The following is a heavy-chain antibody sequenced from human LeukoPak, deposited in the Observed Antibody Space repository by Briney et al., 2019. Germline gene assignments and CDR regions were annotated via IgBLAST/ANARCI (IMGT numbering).Heavy chain of an antibody. CDR2: INTDGSST. D-gene: IGHD3-10*01. CDR3: ANRGGLTIPRGPV. V-gene: IGHV3-74*01. J-gene: IGHJ4*02. CDR1: GFTFSSYW. Sequence: GGSLRLSCAASGFTFSSYWMHWVRQAPGKGLVWVSRINTDGSSTRYADSVKGRFTISRDNAKNTLYLQMKSLRAEDTAVYYCANRGGLTIPRGPVWGQGTLVTVSS.